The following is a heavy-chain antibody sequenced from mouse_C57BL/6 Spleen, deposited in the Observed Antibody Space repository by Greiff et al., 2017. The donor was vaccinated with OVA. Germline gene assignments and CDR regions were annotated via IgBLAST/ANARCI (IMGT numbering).Heavy chain of an antibody. CDR3: GRGNWDYAMDY. Sequence: EVQLVESGGGLVKPGGSLKLSCAASGFTFSDYGMHWVRQAPEKGLEWVAYISRGGSTIYYADTVKGRSPLSRDNAKNTLFLQMTSLRSEDTAMYYCGRGNWDYAMDYWGQGTSVTVSS. CDR2: ISRGGSTI. J-gene: IGHJ4*01. CDR1: GFTFSDYG. V-gene: IGHV5-17*01. D-gene: IGHD4-1*02.